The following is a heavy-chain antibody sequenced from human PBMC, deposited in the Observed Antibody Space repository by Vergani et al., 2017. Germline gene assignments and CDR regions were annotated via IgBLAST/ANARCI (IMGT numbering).Heavy chain of an antibody. J-gene: IGHJ6*04. CDR3: ARAWFGDLVDV. CDR2: ISSSSSTI. D-gene: IGHD3-10*01. V-gene: IGHV3-48*04. Sequence: EVQLVESGGGLVQPGGSLRLSCAASGFTFSSYSMNWVRQAPGKGLEWVSYISSSSSTIYYADSVKGRFTISRDNAKNSLYLQMNSLRAEDTAVYYCARAWFGDLVDVWGKGTTVTVSS. CDR1: GFTFSSYS.